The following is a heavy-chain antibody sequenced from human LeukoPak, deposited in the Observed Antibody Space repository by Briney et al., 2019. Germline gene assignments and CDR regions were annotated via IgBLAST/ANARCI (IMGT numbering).Heavy chain of an antibody. CDR2: IYYSGST. CDR3: AISMVRGVTPDAFDI. V-gene: IGHV4-39*07. D-gene: IGHD3-10*01. J-gene: IGHJ3*02. Sequence: WIRQPPGKGLEWIGSIYYSGSTYYNPSLKSRVTISVDTSKNQFSLKLSSVTAADTAVYYCAISMVRGVTPDAFDIWGQGTMVTVSS.